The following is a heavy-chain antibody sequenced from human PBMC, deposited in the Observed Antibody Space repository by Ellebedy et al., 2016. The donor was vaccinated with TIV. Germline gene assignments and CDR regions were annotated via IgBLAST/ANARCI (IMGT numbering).Heavy chain of an antibody. CDR3: AALPYISTSSAY. V-gene: IGHV1-2*02. CDR2: IYPYNGDT. D-gene: IGHD6-13*01. Sequence: ASVNVSCKASGYTFTGYYIHWVRQAPGQGLEWMGWIYPYNGDTNYAQKFQGRVTMTRDTSISTGYMELSGLKSDDTAVYYCAALPYISTSSAYWGQGTLVTVSS. CDR1: GYTFTGYY. J-gene: IGHJ4*02.